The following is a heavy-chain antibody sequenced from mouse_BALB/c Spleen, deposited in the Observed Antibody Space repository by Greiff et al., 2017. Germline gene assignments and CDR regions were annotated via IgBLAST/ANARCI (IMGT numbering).Heavy chain of an antibody. V-gene: IGHV2-6-7*01. D-gene: IGHD2-2*01. CDR1: GFSLTGYG. Sequence: VQLVESGPGLVAPSQSLSITCTASGFSLTGYGVNWVRQPPGKGLEWLGMIWGDGSTDYNSALKSRLSISKDNFKSQVFLKMNSLQTDDTARYYCAREGYGSSYYDAMDYWGEGTSVTVSS. J-gene: IGHJ4*01. CDR2: IWGDGST. CDR3: AREGYGSSYYDAMDY.